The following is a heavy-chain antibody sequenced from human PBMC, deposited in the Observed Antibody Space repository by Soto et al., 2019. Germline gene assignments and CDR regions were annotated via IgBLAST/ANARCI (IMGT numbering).Heavy chain of an antibody. CDR1: GFTFGTYG. CDR2: ISYDGSNK. D-gene: IGHD3-9*01. J-gene: IGHJ6*02. V-gene: IGHV3-30*18. Sequence: QVQLVESGGGVVQPGRSLRLSCAASGFTFGTYGMHWVRQAPGKGLQWVALISYDGSNKYYADSVKGRFTISRDNSKNTLYLQMNSLRAEDSAVSYCAKAPGRITMFSPNYGMDVWGQGATVTVSS. CDR3: AKAPGRITMFSPNYGMDV.